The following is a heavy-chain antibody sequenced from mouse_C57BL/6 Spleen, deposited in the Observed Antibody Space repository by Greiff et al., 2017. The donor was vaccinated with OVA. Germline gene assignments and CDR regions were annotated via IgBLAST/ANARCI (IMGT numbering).Heavy chain of an antibody. J-gene: IGHJ2*01. CDR2: ISSGGSYT. CDR3: ARRDVFDY. Sequence: EVKLMDSGGDLVKPGGSLKLSCAASGFTFSSYGMSWVRQTPDKRLEWVATISSGGSYTYYPDSVKGRFTISRDNAKNTLYLQMSSLKSEDTAMYYCARRDVFDYWGQGTTLTVSS. V-gene: IGHV5-6*02. CDR1: GFTFSSYG.